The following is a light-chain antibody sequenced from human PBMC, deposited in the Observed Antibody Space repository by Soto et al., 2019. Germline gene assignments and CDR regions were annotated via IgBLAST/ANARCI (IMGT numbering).Light chain of an antibody. Sequence: EIVLTQSPGTLSLSPGERATLSCRASQSVSSSYLAWYQQKPGQAPRLLIYGASTRATGIPARFSGSGSGTEFTLTINRLEPEDFAVYYCQQYGDLPWTFGQGTKVDIK. CDR2: GAS. J-gene: IGKJ1*01. V-gene: IGKV3-20*01. CDR1: QSVSSSY. CDR3: QQYGDLPWT.